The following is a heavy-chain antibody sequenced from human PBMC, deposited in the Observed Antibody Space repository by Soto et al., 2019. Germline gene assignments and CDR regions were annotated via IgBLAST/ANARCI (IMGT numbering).Heavy chain of an antibody. V-gene: IGHV3-33*01. D-gene: IGHD1-26*01. Sequence: GGSLRLSCAASGFTFSSYGMHWVRQAPGKGLEWVAVIWYDGSNKYYADSVKGRFTISRDNSKNTLYLQMNSLRAEDTAVYYCAREWELSSSYYGMDVWGQGTTVTVSS. CDR2: IWYDGSNK. CDR3: AREWELSSSYYGMDV. J-gene: IGHJ6*02. CDR1: GFTFSSYG.